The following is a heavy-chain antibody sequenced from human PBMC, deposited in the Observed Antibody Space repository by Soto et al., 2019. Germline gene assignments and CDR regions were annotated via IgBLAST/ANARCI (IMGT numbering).Heavy chain of an antibody. CDR3: AKDGAYSSSYQHFDY. Sequence: GGSLRLSCAASGFTFDDYAMHWVRQAPGKGLEWVSGISWNSGSIGYADSVKGRFTISRDNAKNSLYLQMNSLRAEDTALYYCAKDGAYSSSYQHFDYWGQGTLVTVSS. D-gene: IGHD6-13*01. CDR2: ISWNSGSI. V-gene: IGHV3-9*01. J-gene: IGHJ4*02. CDR1: GFTFDDYA.